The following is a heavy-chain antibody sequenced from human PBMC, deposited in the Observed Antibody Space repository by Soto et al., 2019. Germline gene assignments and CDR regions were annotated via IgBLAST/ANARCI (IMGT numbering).Heavy chain of an antibody. V-gene: IGHV1-58*01. CDR1: GFAFTNSA. D-gene: IGHD2-21*02. CDR2: IVVGSGNT. J-gene: IGHJ4*02. Sequence: QMQVVQSVPEVKEHGTSVKVSCKTSGFAFTNSAVQWVRQARGQRLEWIGWIVVGSGNTNHAQQIQERVYITSDGSTSAAYLEFSSLRSEDTAVYFCAGQVEGAGDCCHFDYGGQGTLVTVSS. CDR3: AGQVEGAGDCCHFDY.